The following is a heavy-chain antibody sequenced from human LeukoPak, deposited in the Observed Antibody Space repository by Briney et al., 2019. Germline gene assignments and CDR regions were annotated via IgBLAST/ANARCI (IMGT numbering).Heavy chain of an antibody. CDR2: IKQDGSEK. D-gene: IGHD5-24*01. J-gene: IGHJ4*02. Sequence: GGSLRLSCAASGFTFSSYWMTWVRQAPGKGLEWVADIKQDGSEKYYVDSVKGRFTISRDNAKNSLYLQMDSLRAEDTAVYYCARDPVKASGEMVFDYWGQGILVTVSS. CDR1: GFTFSSYW. V-gene: IGHV3-7*03. CDR3: ARDPVKASGEMVFDY.